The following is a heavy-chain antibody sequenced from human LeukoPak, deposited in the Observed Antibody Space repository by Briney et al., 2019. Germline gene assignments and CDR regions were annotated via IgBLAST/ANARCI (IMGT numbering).Heavy chain of an antibody. CDR2: IRSKANSYAT. J-gene: IGHJ4*02. V-gene: IGHV3-73*01. D-gene: IGHD3-22*01. CDR3: TSLTNYYDSSGYPLDN. CDR1: GFSFSGSA. Sequence: GGSLRLSCAASGFSFSGSAMHWVRQASGKGLEWVGRIRSKANSYATAYAASVKGRFTISRDDSKNTAYLQMNSLKTEDTAVYYRTSLTNYYDSSGYPLDNWGQGTLVTVSS.